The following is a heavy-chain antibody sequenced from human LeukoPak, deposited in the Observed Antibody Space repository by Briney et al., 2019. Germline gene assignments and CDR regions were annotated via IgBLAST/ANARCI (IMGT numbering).Heavy chain of an antibody. CDR3: AKDMNYYYMDV. V-gene: IGHV3-43D*03. CDR2: ISWDGGST. Sequence: GGSLRLSCAASGFTFSGPAMHWVRQAPGKGLEWVSLISWDGGSTYYADSVKGRFTISRDNSKNSLYLQMNSLRAEDTALYYCAKDMNYYYMDVWGKGTTVTVSS. CDR1: GFTFSGPA. J-gene: IGHJ6*03.